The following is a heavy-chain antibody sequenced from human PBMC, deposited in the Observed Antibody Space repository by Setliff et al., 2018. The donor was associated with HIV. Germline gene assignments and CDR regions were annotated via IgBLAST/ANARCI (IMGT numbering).Heavy chain of an antibody. Sequence: PGGSLRLSCAASGFTFSNYAMRWVRQAPGKGLAWVSGISGSGISTYNADSVKGRFTISRDNSNNTLYLQMNSLRAEDTAVYYCAKDYTPTFWEYNWFDVWGQGTQVTVSS. CDR2: ISGSGIST. J-gene: IGHJ5*02. CDR3: AKDYTPTFWEYNWFDV. CDR1: GFTFSNYA. D-gene: IGHD3-16*01. V-gene: IGHV3-23*01.